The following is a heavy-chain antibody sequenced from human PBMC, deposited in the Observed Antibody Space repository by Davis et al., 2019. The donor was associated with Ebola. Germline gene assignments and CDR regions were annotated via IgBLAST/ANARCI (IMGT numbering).Heavy chain of an antibody. D-gene: IGHD1-26*01. CDR2: ISSSSSYI. J-gene: IGHJ4*02. CDR3: ARDSIVGPTTFDY. V-gene: IGHV3-21*01. Sequence: GESLKISCAASGFTFSSYWMSWVRQAPGKGLEWVSSISSSSSYIYYADSVKGRFTISRDNAKNSLYLQMNSLRAEDTAVYYCARDSIVGPTTFDYWGQGTLVTVSS. CDR1: GFTFSSYW.